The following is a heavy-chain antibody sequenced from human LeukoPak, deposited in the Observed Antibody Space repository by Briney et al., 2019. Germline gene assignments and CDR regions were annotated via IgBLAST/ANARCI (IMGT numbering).Heavy chain of an antibody. V-gene: IGHV4-59*01. CDR3: ARVSWMAHGGNYFDY. D-gene: IGHD3-16*01. CDR2: IHYSGST. J-gene: IGHJ4*02. Sequence: SETLSLTCTVSGGSISSYYWSWIRQPPGKGLEWIGYIHYSGSTNYNPSLKSRVTISVDTSKNQFSLKLSSVTAADTAVYYCARVSWMAHGGNYFDYWGQGTLVTVSS. CDR1: GGSISSYY.